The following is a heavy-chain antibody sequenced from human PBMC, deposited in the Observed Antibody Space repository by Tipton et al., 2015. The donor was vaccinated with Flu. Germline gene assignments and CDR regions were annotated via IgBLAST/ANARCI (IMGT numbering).Heavy chain of an antibody. CDR2: INHSGST. V-gene: IGHV4-34*01. D-gene: IGHD3-3*01. CDR1: GGSFSGYY. Sequence: LVKPTETLSLTCAVYGGSFSGYYWSWIRQPPGKGLEWIGEINHSGSTNYNPSLKSRVTISVDTSKNQFSLKLSSVTAADTAVYYCGGYDFWSGYHYGVGWFDPWGQGTLVTVSS. J-gene: IGHJ5*02. CDR3: GGYDFWSGYHYGVGWFDP.